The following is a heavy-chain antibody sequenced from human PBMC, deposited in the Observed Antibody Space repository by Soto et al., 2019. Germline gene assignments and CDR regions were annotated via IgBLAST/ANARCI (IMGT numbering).Heavy chain of an antibody. CDR1: GFTFSSYG. CDR3: ARDYRDSSGYPSGFDY. J-gene: IGHJ4*02. CDR2: IWYDGSNK. D-gene: IGHD3-22*01. V-gene: IGHV3-33*01. Sequence: PGGSLRLSCAASGFTFSSYGMHWVRQAPGKGLEWVAVIWYDGSNKYYADSVKGRFTISRDNSKNTPYLQMNSLRAEDTAVYYCARDYRDSSGYPSGFDYWGQGTLVTVSS.